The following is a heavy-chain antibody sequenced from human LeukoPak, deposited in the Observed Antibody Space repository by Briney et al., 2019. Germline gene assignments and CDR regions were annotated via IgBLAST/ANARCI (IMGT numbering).Heavy chain of an antibody. CDR1: GGTFSSYA. D-gene: IGHD3-3*01. CDR2: IIPIFGTA. CDR3: ARGTAYYDFWSGLPVDY. J-gene: IGHJ4*02. Sequence: SVKVSCKASGGTFSSYAISWARQAPGQGLEWMGGIIPIFGTANYAQKFQGRVTITADESTSTAYMELSILRSEDTAVYYCARGTAYYDFWSGLPVDYWGQGTLVTVSS. V-gene: IGHV1-69*01.